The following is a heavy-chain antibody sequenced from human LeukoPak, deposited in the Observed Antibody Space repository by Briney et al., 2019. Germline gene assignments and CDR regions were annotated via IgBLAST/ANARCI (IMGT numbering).Heavy chain of an antibody. J-gene: IGHJ4*02. CDR3: ARVGDGYNTHFDY. CDR2: ISSSSSYI. Sequence: GGSLRLSYAASGFTFSSYSMNWVRQAPGKGLEWVSSISSSSSYIYYADSVKGRFTISRDNAKNSLYLQMNSLRAEDTAVYYCARVGDGYNTHFDYWGQGTLVTVSS. D-gene: IGHD5-24*01. V-gene: IGHV3-21*01. CDR1: GFTFSSYS.